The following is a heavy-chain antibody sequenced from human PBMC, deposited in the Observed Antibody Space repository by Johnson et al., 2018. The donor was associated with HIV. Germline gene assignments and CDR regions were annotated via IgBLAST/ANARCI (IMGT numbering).Heavy chain of an antibody. CDR1: GFTFSSYW. D-gene: IGHD3-16*01. CDR3: ARDPPIMITCGGVLDAFDI. CDR2: IKQDGSEK. Sequence: VQLVESGGGLVQPGGSLRLSCAASGFTFSSYWMSWVRQAPGKGLEWVANIKQDGSEKYYVDSVKGRFTISRDNAKNSLYLQMNSLRAEDTAVYYCARDPPIMITCGGVLDAFDIWGQGTMVTVSS. V-gene: IGHV3-7*01. J-gene: IGHJ3*02.